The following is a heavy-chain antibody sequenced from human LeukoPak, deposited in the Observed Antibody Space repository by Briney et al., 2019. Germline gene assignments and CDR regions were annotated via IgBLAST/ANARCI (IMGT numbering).Heavy chain of an antibody. CDR1: AYTFTSYG. V-gene: IGHV1-18*01. CDR2: TTAYNDNT. D-gene: IGHD3-10*01. CDR3: ARALLWFGEPSHIDY. J-gene: IGHJ4*02. Sequence: GAAVKVSCKASAYTFTSYGISRVRQAPGQGLEWMGWTTAYNDNTNYAQKLQGRVTMTTDTSTSTAYMELRSLRSDDTAVYYCARALLWFGEPSHIDYWGQGTLVTASS.